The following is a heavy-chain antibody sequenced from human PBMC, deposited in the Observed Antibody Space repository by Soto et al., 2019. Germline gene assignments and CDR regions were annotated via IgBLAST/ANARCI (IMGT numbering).Heavy chain of an antibody. CDR3: ARDQERCLEPHLSDYYYYYGLDV. J-gene: IGHJ6*02. V-gene: IGHV3-48*03. CDR2: ISISGHTI. CDR1: GFTFSDYE. D-gene: IGHD3-3*01. Sequence: GVSLRLSCAASGFTFSDYEMNWVSQAPGKGLEWLSYISISGHTIYYADSVRGRFTISRDNAKNSVYLQMNSLRAEDTAVYYCARDQERCLEPHLSDYYYYYGLDVWGQGTTVTVSS.